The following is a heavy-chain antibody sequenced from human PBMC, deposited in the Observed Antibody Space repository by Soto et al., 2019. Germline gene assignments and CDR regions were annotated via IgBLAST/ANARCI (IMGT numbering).Heavy chain of an antibody. CDR2: INPNSGGT. Sequence: ASVKVSCKASGYTFTGYYMHWVRQAPGQGLEWMGWINPNSGGTNYAQKFQGRVTMTRDTSISTAYMELSRLRSDDTAVYYCARYQLTGGSCSGGSCYSGSFDPWGQGTLVTVSS. CDR3: ARYQLTGGSCSGGSCYSGSFDP. CDR1: GYTFTGYY. V-gene: IGHV1-2*02. J-gene: IGHJ5*02. D-gene: IGHD2-15*01.